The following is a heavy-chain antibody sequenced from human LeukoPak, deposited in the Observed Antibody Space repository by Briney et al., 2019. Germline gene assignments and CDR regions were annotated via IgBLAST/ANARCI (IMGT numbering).Heavy chain of an antibody. J-gene: IGHJ5*02. CDR1: GFTVSTHW. CDR2: IRIDGSDT. CDR3: ARNRGEGTPLDP. Sequence: GGSLRLSCEASGFTVSTHWMHWVRQAPGKGLVWVSLIRIDGSDTDYADSVRGRFTTSRDNAKNVVYLQMVSLRVEDTAIYYCARNRGEGTPLDPWGQGTLVTVSS. V-gene: IGHV3-74*01. D-gene: IGHD1-14*01.